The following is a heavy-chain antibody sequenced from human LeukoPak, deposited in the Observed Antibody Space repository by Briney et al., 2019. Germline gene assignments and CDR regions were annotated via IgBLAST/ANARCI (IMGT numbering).Heavy chain of an antibody. CDR2: ILGGAGGT. CDR1: GFSFASDG. J-gene: IGHJ4*02. D-gene: IGHD6-13*01. CDR3: ASTVYSSSWYLSGFDY. V-gene: IGHV3-23*01. Sequence: GGSLRLSCEASGFSFASDGMSWVRQAPGKGLEWVSGILGGAGGTYYADSVKGRFIISRDNAKNSLYLQMNSLRAEDTAVYYCASTVYSSSWYLSGFDYWGQGTLVTVSS.